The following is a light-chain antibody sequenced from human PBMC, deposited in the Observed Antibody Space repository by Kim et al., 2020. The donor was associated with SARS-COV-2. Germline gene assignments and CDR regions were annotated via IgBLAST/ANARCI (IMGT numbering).Light chain of an antibody. CDR2: AAS. Sequence: AIRMTQSPSALSASTGDRVTITCRASQGISSYLAWYQQKPGKAPKLLFYAASTLQSGVPSRFSGSGSGTDFTLTISCLQSEDFATYYCQQYYSYPYSFGQGTKLEI. V-gene: IGKV1-8*01. J-gene: IGKJ2*01. CDR1: QGISSY. CDR3: QQYYSYPYS.